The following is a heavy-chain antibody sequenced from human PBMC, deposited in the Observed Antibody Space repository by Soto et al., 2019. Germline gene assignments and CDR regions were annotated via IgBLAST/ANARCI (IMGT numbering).Heavy chain of an antibody. D-gene: IGHD3-22*01. CDR1: GFTLSRHT. J-gene: IGHJ3*02. CDR2: IGSRTSDI. CDR3: VRDYYDTSGYPNTFDM. V-gene: IGHV3-21*01. Sequence: SLRLSCASSGFTLSRHTMNWVRHSPWKGLELVSFIGSRTSDIYYADSVKGRFTISRDNAKNSLYLDLTRLRAEDTAVYFCVRDYYDTSGYPNTFDMWGQGTMVTVSS.